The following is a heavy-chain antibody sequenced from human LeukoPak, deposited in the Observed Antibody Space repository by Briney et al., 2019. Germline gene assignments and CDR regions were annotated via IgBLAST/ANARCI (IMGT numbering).Heavy chain of an antibody. CDR3: AKEGIRLVPFDY. Sequence: GGSLRLSCAASGFTFSSYGMHWVRQAPGKGLEWVALISYDGSNKYYADSVQGRFTISRDNSKNTLYLQMNSLRAEDTAVYYCAKEGIRLVPFDYWGQGTLVTVSS. D-gene: IGHD6-6*01. CDR1: GFTFSSYG. V-gene: IGHV3-30*18. CDR2: ISYDGSNK. J-gene: IGHJ4*02.